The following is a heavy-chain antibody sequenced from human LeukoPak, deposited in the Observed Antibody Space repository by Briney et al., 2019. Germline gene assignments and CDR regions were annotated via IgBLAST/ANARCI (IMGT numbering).Heavy chain of an antibody. Sequence: SGPTLVKPTQTLTLTCTFSGFSLNTSGVGVGGIRKPPGKALEWLALIYWDNDKRYSPSQKHRLTITKDTSKNQVVLTMTNMDPVDTATYYCAHSRRWLHNPLMGDFDYWGQGTLVTVSS. D-gene: IGHD5-24*01. CDR1: GFSLNTSGVG. J-gene: IGHJ4*02. V-gene: IGHV2-5*02. CDR2: IYWDNDK. CDR3: AHSRRWLHNPLMGDFDY.